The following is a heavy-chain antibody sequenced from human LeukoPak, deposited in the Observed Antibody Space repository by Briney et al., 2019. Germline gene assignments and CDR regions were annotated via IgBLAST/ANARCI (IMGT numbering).Heavy chain of an antibody. CDR1: GGSISSTTYY. Sequence: SETLSLTCTVSGGSISSTTYYWGWIRQPPGKGLEWIVSIYYSGSTYYNPSLKSRVTISLDTSKNQFSLKLSSVTAADTAVYYCASAGYDSSGYYYPDAFDIWGQGTMVTVSS. V-gene: IGHV4-39*07. CDR2: IYYSGST. J-gene: IGHJ3*02. D-gene: IGHD3-22*01. CDR3: ASAGYDSSGYYYPDAFDI.